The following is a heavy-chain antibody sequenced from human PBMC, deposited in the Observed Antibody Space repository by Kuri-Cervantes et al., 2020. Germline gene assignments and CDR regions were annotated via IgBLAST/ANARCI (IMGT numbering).Heavy chain of an antibody. Sequence: GSLRLSCTVSGGSISSYYWSWIRQPPGKGLEWIGYIYYSGSTNYNPSLKSRVTISVDTSKNQFSLQLNSVTAADTAVYYCARGGGDYSPYYYMDVWGKGTTVTVSS. CDR1: GGSISSYY. CDR3: ARGGGDYSPYYYMDV. J-gene: IGHJ6*03. D-gene: IGHD4-11*01. V-gene: IGHV4-59*12. CDR2: IYYSGST.